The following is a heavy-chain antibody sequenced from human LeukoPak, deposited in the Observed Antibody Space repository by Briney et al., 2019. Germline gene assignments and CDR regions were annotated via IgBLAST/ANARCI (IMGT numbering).Heavy chain of an antibody. J-gene: IGHJ6*02. D-gene: IGHD6-13*01. Sequence: SETLSLTCTVSGGSISSGDYYWSWIRQPPGKGLEWIGYIYYSGSTNYNPSLKSRVTISVDTSKNQFSLKLSSVTAADTAVYYCARLIAAAGTSAADYYYYGMDVWGQGTTVTVSS. CDR1: GGSISSGDYY. CDR2: IYYSGST. CDR3: ARLIAAAGTSAADYYYYGMDV. V-gene: IGHV4-61*08.